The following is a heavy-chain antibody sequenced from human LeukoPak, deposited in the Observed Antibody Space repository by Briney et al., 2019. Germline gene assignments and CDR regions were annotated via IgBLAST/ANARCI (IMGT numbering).Heavy chain of an antibody. D-gene: IGHD6-6*01. CDR3: AKDDLVGAARPMDY. Sequence: PGGSLRLSCAASGFTFSSYAMSWVRQAPGKGLEWVSAISGSGGSTYYADSVKGRFTISRDNSKNTLYLQMNSLRAKDTAVYYCAKDDLVGAARPMDYWGQGTLVTVSS. J-gene: IGHJ4*02. CDR2: ISGSGGST. CDR1: GFTFSSYA. V-gene: IGHV3-23*01.